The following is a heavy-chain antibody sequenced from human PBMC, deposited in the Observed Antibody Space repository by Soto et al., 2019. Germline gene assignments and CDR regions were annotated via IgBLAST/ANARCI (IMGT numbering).Heavy chain of an antibody. CDR2: IYYSGST. CDR1: GGSISSSSYY. Sequence: ETLSLTCTVSGGSISSSSYYWGWIRQPPGKGLEWIGSIYYSGSTYYNPSLKSRVTISVDTSKNQFSLKLSSVTAADTAVYYCARHWYMILPRDEYYGMDVWGQGNTVTVSS. D-gene: IGHD3-16*01. CDR3: ARHWYMILPRDEYYGMDV. V-gene: IGHV4-39*01. J-gene: IGHJ6*02.